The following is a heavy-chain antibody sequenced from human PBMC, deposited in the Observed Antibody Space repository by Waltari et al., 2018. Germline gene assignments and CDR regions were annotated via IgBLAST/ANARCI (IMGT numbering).Heavy chain of an antibody. V-gene: IGHV4-59*01. Sequence: QVQLQESGPGLVKPSETLSLTCTVSGGSISSYYWSWIRQPPGKGLEWIGYIYYSGSTNYNPSLKSRVTISVDTSKNQFSLKLSSVTAADTAVYYCARGVVAGYNWFDSWGQGTLVTVSS. CDR3: ARGVVAGYNWFDS. J-gene: IGHJ5*01. D-gene: IGHD6-19*01. CDR2: IYYSGST. CDR1: GGSISSYY.